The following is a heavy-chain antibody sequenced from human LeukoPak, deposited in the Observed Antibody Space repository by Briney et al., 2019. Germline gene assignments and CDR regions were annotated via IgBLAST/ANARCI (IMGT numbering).Heavy chain of an antibody. D-gene: IGHD1-14*01. CDR3: ATGDSYFQH. CDR2: IIPIFGTA. V-gene: IGHV1-69*05. J-gene: IGHJ1*01. Sequence: VASVKVSCKASGGTFSSYAISWVRQAPGQGLEWMGGIIPIFGTANYAQKFQGRVTITTDESTSTAYMKLSSLRSEDTAVYYCATGDSYFQHWGQGTLVTVSS. CDR1: GGTFSSYA.